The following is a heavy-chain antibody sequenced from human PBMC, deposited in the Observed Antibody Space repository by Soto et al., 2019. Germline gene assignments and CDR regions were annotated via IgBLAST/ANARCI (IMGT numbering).Heavy chain of an antibody. CDR1: GYTFNTYG. D-gene: IGHD3-3*01. CDR3: ARDPHEFWTSYWFDP. CDR2: ISAYDGKT. J-gene: IGHJ5*02. V-gene: IGHV1-18*01. Sequence: ASVKVSCKTSGYTFNTYGINWVRQAPGQGLELMGWISAYDGKTTYAEKFQGRVTLTTDTSTSTAYIELRSLRSDDTAIYYCARDPHEFWTSYWFDPWGQGTPVTVSS.